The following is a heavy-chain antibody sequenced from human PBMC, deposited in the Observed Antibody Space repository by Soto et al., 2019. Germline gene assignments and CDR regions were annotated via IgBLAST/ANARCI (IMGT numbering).Heavy chain of an antibody. D-gene: IGHD5-18*01. Sequence: SESQSLTWAVYGGSFSGYDWSWIRQPPGKGLEWIGAINHSGSTNNNPTLKSRVTISVDTSKNTLYLQMNSLRAEDTAAYYCAKNGAQQLWFVYWGQGTLVTGSS. V-gene: IGHV4-34*01. CDR2: INHSGST. CDR3: AKNGAQQLWFVY. CDR1: GGSFSGYD. J-gene: IGHJ4*02.